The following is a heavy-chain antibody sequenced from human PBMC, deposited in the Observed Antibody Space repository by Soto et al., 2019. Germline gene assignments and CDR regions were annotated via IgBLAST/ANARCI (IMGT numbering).Heavy chain of an antibody. Sequence: GGSLRLSCAASGFTFSSYWMHWVRQAPGKGLVWVSRINSDGSSTSYADSVKGRFTITRDNAKNTLYLQMNSLRAEDTAVYYCARDYLRPGGVFDYWGQGTLVTVSS. V-gene: IGHV3-74*01. CDR1: GFTFSSYW. J-gene: IGHJ4*02. D-gene: IGHD3-3*01. CDR3: ARDYLRPGGVFDY. CDR2: INSDGSST.